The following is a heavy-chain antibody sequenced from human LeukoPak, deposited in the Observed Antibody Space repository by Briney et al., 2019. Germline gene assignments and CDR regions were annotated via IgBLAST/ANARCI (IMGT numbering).Heavy chain of an antibody. CDR2: MNPNSGNT. J-gene: IGHJ4*02. Sequence: ASVKVSCKASGYTFTSYDINWMRQAPGQGLEWMGWMNPNSGNTGYAQKFQGRITITKNTSISTAYMELSSLRSEDTAMYYCARADQWDGYKYYFDYWGQGTLVTVSS. CDR1: GYTFTSYD. D-gene: IGHD5-24*01. V-gene: IGHV1-8*01. CDR3: ARADQWDGYKYYFDY.